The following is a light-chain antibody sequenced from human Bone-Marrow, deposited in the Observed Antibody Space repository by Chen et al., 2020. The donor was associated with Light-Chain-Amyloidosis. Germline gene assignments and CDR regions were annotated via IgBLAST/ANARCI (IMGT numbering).Light chain of an antibody. J-gene: IGKJ3*01. V-gene: IGKV1-27*01. Sequence: IQMTQSPSFLSASVGDRVSLTCRASRPISFFLAWYQQKPGRLPRLLIYAARTLQSGVPSRFSGSTSGTDFTLTISSLQPEDVATYYCQNYYSAPFTFGPWTKVDIK. CDR2: AAR. CDR3: QNYYSAPFT. CDR1: RPISFF.